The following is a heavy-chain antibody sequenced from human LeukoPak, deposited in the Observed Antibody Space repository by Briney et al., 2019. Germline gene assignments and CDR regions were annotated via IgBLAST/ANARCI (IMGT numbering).Heavy chain of an antibody. V-gene: IGHV3-74*01. CDR2: INSDGSST. Sequence: GGSLRLSCAASGFTFSGYWMHWVRQAPGKGLVWVSRINSDGSSTSYADSVKGRFTISRDNAKNTLYLQMNSLRAEDTAVYYCARVSYYYGSGSYRPTAVYYFDYWGQGTLVTVSS. CDR1: GFTFSGYW. CDR3: ARVSYYYGSGSYRPTAVYYFDY. J-gene: IGHJ4*02. D-gene: IGHD3-10*01.